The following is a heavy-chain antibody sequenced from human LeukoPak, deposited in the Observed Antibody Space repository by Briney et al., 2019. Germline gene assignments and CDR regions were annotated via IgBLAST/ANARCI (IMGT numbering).Heavy chain of an antibody. CDR1: GDSVSSNSAA. CDR3: ARAGQTGAAAGTVDY. V-gene: IGHV6-1*01. CDR2: TYYRSKWFN. D-gene: IGHD6-13*01. Sequence: SQTLSLTCAISGDSVSSNSAAWNWIRQSPSRGLEWLGRTYYRSKWFNDYAVSVKSRITINPDTSKNQFSLQLNSVTPEDTAAYYCARAGQTGAAAGTVDYWGQGTLVTVSS. J-gene: IGHJ4*02.